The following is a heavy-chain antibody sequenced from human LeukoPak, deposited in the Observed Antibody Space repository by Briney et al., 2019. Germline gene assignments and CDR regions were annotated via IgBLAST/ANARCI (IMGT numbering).Heavy chain of an antibody. V-gene: IGHV4-39*07. D-gene: IGHD3-10*01. CDR1: GGSISGSTSY. Sequence: PSETLSLTCTVSGGSISGSTSYWGWIRQSPGKGLEWIGLLNYSGTTYYNPSFKSRVSISIDRSRTQFSLKLSSVTAADTAFYYCSRYDSDTGDFDPWGQGTLVT. CDR3: SRYDSDTGDFDP. J-gene: IGHJ5*02. CDR2: LNYSGTT.